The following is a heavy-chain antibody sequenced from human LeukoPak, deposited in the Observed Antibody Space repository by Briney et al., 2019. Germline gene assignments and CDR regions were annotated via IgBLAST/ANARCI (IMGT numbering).Heavy chain of an antibody. D-gene: IGHD4-23*01. CDR2: ISYDDSNK. V-gene: IGHV3-30*18. Sequence: GGSLRLSCAASGFTFSNYGMHWVRQAPGKGLEWVAVISYDDSNKYYADSVKGRFTISRDNSKSTLYLQMNNLRAEDTAVYYCAKDLGATVVTPDWYFDLWGRGTLVTVSS. CDR3: AKDLGATVVTPDWYFDL. CDR1: GFTFSNYG. J-gene: IGHJ2*01.